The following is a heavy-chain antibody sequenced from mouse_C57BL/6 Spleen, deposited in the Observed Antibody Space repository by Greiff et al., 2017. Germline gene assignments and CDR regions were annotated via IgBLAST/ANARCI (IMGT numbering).Heavy chain of an antibody. J-gene: IGHJ2*01. V-gene: IGHV1-15*01. CDR3: TTPFGDY. CDR2: LDPETGGT. Sequence: HVQLQPSWAELVRPGASVTLSCKASGYTFTDYEMHWVKQTPVHGLEWIGALDPETGGTAYDQKFKGKAILTADKSSSTAYMELRSLTSEDSAVYYCTTPFGDYWGQGTTLTVSS. CDR1: GYTFTDYE.